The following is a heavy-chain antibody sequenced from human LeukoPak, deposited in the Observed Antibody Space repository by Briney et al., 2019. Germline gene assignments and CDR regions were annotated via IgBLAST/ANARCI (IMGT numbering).Heavy chain of an antibody. J-gene: IGHJ4*02. Sequence: SETLSLTCTVSGGSISSYYWSWIRQPPGKGLEWIGYIYYSGSTNYNPSLKSRVTISVDTSKNLFSLKLSSVTAADTAVYYCARADYYDSSGYVVWGQGTLVTVSS. V-gene: IGHV4-59*01. CDR1: GGSISSYY. D-gene: IGHD3-22*01. CDR2: IYYSGST. CDR3: ARADYYDSSGYVV.